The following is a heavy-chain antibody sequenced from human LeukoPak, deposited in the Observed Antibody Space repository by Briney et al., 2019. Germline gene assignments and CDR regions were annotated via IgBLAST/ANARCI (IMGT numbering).Heavy chain of an antibody. Sequence: GGSLRLSCAASGLTVSTNYMTWVRQAPGKGLDWVSIINTGGYTYYIDSVKGRFTISRDKSKNTLYLQMTFLNVEDTAVYYCARESGSYLQWGQGTLVTVSS. CDR1: GLTVSTNY. V-gene: IGHV3-53*01. CDR3: ARESGSYLQ. CDR2: INTGGYT. D-gene: IGHD1-26*01. J-gene: IGHJ4*02.